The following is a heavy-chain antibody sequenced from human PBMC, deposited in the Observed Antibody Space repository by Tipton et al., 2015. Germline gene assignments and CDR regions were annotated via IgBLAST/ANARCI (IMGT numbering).Heavy chain of an antibody. J-gene: IGHJ4*02. CDR3: ASAEVVRSGGDHYLDT. CDR1: GDIFHNRV. D-gene: IGHD3-16*01. CDR2: VMPLFGSD. Sequence: QLVQSGAEVKKPGSSVRVSCKVSGDIFHNRVFSWVRQAPGRGLEWMGGVMPLFGSDFYAQRFQGRVTISADEVNSTVHMALSSLRPDDTAVYYCASAEVVRSGGDHYLDTWGQGTQVTVAS. V-gene: IGHV1-69*01.